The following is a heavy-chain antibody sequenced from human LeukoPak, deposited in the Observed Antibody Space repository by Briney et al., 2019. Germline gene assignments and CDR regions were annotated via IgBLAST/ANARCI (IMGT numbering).Heavy chain of an antibody. Sequence: SGTLSLTCAVSGGSISSSNWWSWVRQPPGKGLEWIGEIYHSGSTNYNPSLKSRVTISVDKSKNQFSLKLSSVTAADTAVYYCARESPYSSSKAWLTFDIWGQGTMVTVSS. CDR1: GGSISSSNW. CDR3: ARESPYSSSKAWLTFDI. J-gene: IGHJ3*02. CDR2: IYHSGST. V-gene: IGHV4-4*02. D-gene: IGHD6-6*01.